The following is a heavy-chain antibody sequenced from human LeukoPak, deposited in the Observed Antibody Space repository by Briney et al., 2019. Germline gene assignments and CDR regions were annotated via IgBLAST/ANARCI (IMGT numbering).Heavy chain of an antibody. CDR3: AKDSDSRYDFWSGLNWFDP. CDR2: ISGSGGST. D-gene: IGHD3-3*01. V-gene: IGHV3-23*01. J-gene: IGHJ5*02. CDR1: GFTFSSYA. Sequence: PGGSLRLSCAASGFTFSSYAMSWVRQAPGEGLEWVSAISGSGGSTYYADSVKGRFTISRDNSKNTLYLQMNSLRAEDTAVYYCAKDSDSRYDFWSGLNWFDPWGQGTLVTVSS.